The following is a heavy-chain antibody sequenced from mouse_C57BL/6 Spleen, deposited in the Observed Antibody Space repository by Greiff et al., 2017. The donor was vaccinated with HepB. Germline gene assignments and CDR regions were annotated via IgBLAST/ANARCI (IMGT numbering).Heavy chain of an antibody. V-gene: IGHV1-55*01. CDR3: TREGYSNYSYYYAMDY. Sequence: QVQLQQSGAELVKPGASVKMSCKASGYTFTSYWITWVKQRPGQGLEWIGDIYPGSGSTNYNEKFKSKATLTVDTSSSTADMQLSSLTSEDSAVYYCTREGYSNYSYYYAMDYWGQRTSVTVSS. CDR1: GYTFTSYW. J-gene: IGHJ4*01. CDR2: IYPGSGST. D-gene: IGHD2-5*01.